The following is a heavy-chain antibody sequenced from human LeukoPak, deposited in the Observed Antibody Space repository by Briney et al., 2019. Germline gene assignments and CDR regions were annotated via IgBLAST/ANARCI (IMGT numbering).Heavy chain of an antibody. J-gene: IGHJ6*03. V-gene: IGHV4-39*02. Sequence: PSETLSLTCTVSGGSISTSSYYWGWIRQPPGKGLEWIGSIPESGRTYYNPSLKSRVIISVDTSKKHFSLKLSSVTAADTAVYYCARHCTGDICAAYYFYYYMDVWGKGTTVTVSS. CDR1: GGSISTSSYY. CDR2: IPESGRT. CDR3: ARHCTGDICAAYYFYYYMDV. D-gene: IGHD2-8*02.